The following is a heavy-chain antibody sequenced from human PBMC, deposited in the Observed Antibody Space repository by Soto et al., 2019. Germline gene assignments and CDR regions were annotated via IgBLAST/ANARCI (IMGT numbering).Heavy chain of an antibody. CDR2: TYYRSKWYY. V-gene: IGHV6-1*01. Sequence: SQTLSLTCAISGDSVSNNGAAWIWIRQSQSRGLEWLGRTYYRSKWYYEYALSVTSRITINPDTSKNQISLYLKSVTPEDTAVYFCAREGFSQFGMEVWGQGTTVTVSS. CDR3: AREGFSQFGMEV. J-gene: IGHJ6*02. CDR1: GDSVSNNGAA.